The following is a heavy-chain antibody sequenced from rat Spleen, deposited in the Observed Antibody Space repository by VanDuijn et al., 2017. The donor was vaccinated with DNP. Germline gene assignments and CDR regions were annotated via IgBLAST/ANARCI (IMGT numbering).Heavy chain of an antibody. J-gene: IGHJ2*01. V-gene: IGHV2S12*01. CDR1: GLSLSRYH. Sequence: QVQLKESGPGLVQPSQTLSLTCTVSGLSLSRYHVHWVRQPPGKGLEWIAAVSSGGNTYYNSGLKSRLSISRDTSKSQVLLKMNSLQTEDTATYYCARDGRWDYLDYWGQGVMVTVSS. CDR2: VSSGGNT. D-gene: IGHD1-12*02. CDR3: ARDGRWDYLDY.